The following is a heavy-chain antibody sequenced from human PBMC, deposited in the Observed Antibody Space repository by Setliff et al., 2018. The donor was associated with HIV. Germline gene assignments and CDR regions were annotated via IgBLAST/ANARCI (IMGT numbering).Heavy chain of an antibody. J-gene: IGHJ4*02. D-gene: IGHD6-13*01. CDR1: GGSISSGGYY. Sequence: PSETLSLPCTVSGGSISSGGYYWSWIRPHPGKGLEWIGYSYYSGSTYYNPSLKSLVTISVDTSKNQFSLKLSSVTAADTAVYYCARLTYSSSWHFDYWGQGTLVAVSS. CDR2: SYYSGST. CDR3: ARLTYSSSWHFDY. V-gene: IGHV4-31*01.